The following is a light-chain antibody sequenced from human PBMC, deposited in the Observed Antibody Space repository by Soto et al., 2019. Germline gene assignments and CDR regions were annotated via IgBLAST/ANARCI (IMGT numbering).Light chain of an antibody. V-gene: IGKV1-5*03. J-gene: IGKJ1*01. CDR1: QSISSW. CDR3: QQYKSYSRT. Sequence: DIQMTQSPSSLSASVGDRVTITCRASQSISSWLAWYQQKPGKAPKLLIYKASSLESGVTSRFSGSGSGTEFTFTISSLQPDDFASYYCQQYKSYSRTFGQGTRWIS. CDR2: KAS.